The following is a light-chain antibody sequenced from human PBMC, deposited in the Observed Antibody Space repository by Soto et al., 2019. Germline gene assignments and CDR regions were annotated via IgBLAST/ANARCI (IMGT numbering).Light chain of an antibody. CDR2: DAS. CDR3: QQYNSYWT. J-gene: IGKJ1*01. V-gene: IGKV1-5*01. Sequence: DIQMTQYPSTLSASVGERVTISCRASQSVNHWLAWYQRKPGKAPKLLIHDASTMESGVTSRFSGSGSGTKLTLTISSLQPDDFATYYCQQYNSYWTFGQGTKVEIK. CDR1: QSVNHW.